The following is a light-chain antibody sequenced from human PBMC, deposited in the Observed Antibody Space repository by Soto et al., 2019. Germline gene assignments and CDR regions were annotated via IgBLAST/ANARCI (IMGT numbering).Light chain of an antibody. CDR3: GADHGSGSNFVKV. J-gene: IGLJ1*01. V-gene: IGLV9-49*01. CDR1: SGYSNYK. CDR2: VGTGGIVG. Sequence: QPVLTQPPSASASLGASVTLTCTLSSGYSNYKVDWYQQRPGKGPRFVMRVGTGGIVGSKGDGIPDRFSVLGSGLNRYLTIKNIQEEDESDYHCGADHGSGSNFVKVFGTGTKLTV.